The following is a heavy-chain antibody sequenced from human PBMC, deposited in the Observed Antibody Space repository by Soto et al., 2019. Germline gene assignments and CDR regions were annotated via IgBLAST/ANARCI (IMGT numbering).Heavy chain of an antibody. V-gene: IGHV2-26*01. J-gene: IGHJ5*02. D-gene: IGHD2-2*01. CDR1: GFSLSNARMG. CDR3: ARPSVVPAARLVWFDP. CDR2: IFSNDEK. Sequence: GSGPTLVNPTETLTLTCTVSGFSLSNARMGVSWIRQPPGKALEWLAHIFSNDEKSYSTSLKSRLTISKDTSKSQVVLTMTNMDPVDTATYYCARPSVVPAARLVWFDPWGQGTLVTVSS.